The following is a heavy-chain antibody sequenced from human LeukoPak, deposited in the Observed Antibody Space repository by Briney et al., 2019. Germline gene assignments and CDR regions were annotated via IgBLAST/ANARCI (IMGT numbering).Heavy chain of an antibody. V-gene: IGHV1-2*02. CDR2: INPNSGGT. CDR3: ARDYYGSGSFFFDY. J-gene: IGHJ4*02. Sequence: ASVKVSCTASGYTFTGYYMHWVRQAPGQGREWMGWINPNSGGTNYVQKFRGRVTMTRDTSISTAYMELSRLRSDDTAVYYCARDYYGSGSFFFDYWGQGTLVTVSS. D-gene: IGHD3-10*01. CDR1: GYTFTGYY.